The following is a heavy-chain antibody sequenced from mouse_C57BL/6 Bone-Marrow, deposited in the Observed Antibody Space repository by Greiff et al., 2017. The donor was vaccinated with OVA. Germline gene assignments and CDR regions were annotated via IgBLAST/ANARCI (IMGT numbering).Heavy chain of an antibody. D-gene: IGHD1-1*01. CDR1: GYTFTSYW. J-gene: IGHJ1*03. CDR3: AREDTTVDWYFDV. V-gene: IGHV1-59*01. Sequence: QVQLQQPGAELVRPGTSVKLSCKASGYTFTSYWMHWVKQRPGPGLEWIGVIDPSDSYTNSNQKFKGKATLTVDTSSSTAYMQLSSLTSEDSAVYYCAREDTTVDWYFDVWGTGTTVTVAS. CDR2: IDPSDSYT.